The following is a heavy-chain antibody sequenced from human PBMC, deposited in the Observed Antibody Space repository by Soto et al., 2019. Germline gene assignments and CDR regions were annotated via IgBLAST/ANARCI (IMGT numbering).Heavy chain of an antibody. CDR1: GGTFSSYA. D-gene: IGHD1-26*01. CDR2: IIPIFGTA. CDR3: ARDRQYSGSYYVPYYFDY. J-gene: IGHJ4*02. V-gene: IGHV1-69*13. Sequence: GASVKVSCKASGGTFSSYAISWVRQAPGQGLEWMGGIIPIFGTANYAQKFQGRVTITADESTSTAYMELSSLRSEDTAVYYCARDRQYSGSYYVPYYFDYWGQGTLVTVSS.